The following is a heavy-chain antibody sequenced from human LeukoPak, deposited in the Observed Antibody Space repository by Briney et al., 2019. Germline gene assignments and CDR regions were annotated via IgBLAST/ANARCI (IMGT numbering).Heavy chain of an antibody. J-gene: IGHJ3*02. CDR3: AREVSYYGISDAFDI. CDR2: ISSSGSTI. D-gene: IGHD1-26*01. CDR1: GFTFRSYE. Sequence: GGWLRLSCEDSGFTFRSYEMNWVRQAPGKGLEWVSYISSSGSTIYYADSVKGRFTISRDNAKNSLYLQMNSLRAEDTAVYYCAREVSYYGISDAFDIWGQGTMVTVSS. V-gene: IGHV3-48*03.